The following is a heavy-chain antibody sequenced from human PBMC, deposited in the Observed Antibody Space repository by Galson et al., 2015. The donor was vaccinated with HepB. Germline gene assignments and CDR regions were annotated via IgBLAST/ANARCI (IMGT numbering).Heavy chain of an antibody. CDR1: GGTFSSYT. J-gene: IGHJ4*02. CDR2: IIPILGIA. V-gene: IGHV1-69*02. Sequence: SVKVSCKASGGTFSSYTISWVRQAPGQGLEWMGRIIPILGIANYAQKFQGRVTITADKSTSTAYMELSSLRSEDTAVYYCARVLYDSSGYYYWDYWGQGTLVTVSS. CDR3: ARVLYDSSGYYYWDY. D-gene: IGHD3-22*01.